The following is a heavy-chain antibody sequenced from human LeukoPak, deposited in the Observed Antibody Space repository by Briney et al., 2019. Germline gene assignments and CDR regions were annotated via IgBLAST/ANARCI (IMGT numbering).Heavy chain of an antibody. CDR1: GGSISSGDYY. J-gene: IGHJ4*02. V-gene: IGHV4-30-4*01. D-gene: IGHD3-10*01. CDR2: IYCSGST. CDR3: VRGPGGYFDY. Sequence: SETLSLTCTDSGGSISSGDYYWSWIRQPPGKGLEWIGYIYCSGSTYYNPSLKSRVTISVDTSKNQFSLKLSSVTAADTAVYYCVRGPGGYFDYWGQGTLVTVSS.